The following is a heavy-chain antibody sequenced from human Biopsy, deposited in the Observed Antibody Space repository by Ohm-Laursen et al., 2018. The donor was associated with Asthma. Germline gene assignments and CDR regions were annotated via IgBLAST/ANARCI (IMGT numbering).Heavy chain of an antibody. J-gene: IGHJ4*02. D-gene: IGHD2-2*01. CDR2: IKPDGSQT. V-gene: IGHV3-7*01. Sequence: SLRLSCAASGFPFSGSWMIWVRPAPGKGLQWLAFIKPDGSQTYYADSVEGRFSISRDNSKNSLYLQMSSLRGEDTAIYYCATLSWYASQYWGQGTLVTVSS. CDR3: ATLSWYASQY. CDR1: GFPFSGSW.